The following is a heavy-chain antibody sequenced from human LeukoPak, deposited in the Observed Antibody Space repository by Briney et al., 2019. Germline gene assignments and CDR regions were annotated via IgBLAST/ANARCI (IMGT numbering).Heavy chain of an antibody. CDR2: IIPSDGRT. D-gene: IGHD2-8*01. J-gene: IGHJ4*02. CDR1: GYTLTTYY. CDR3: ARARYAGNQIDH. Sequence: GASVKVSCKASGYTLTTYYMHWVRQAPGQGLEWMGIIIPSDGRTTFSQNFQGRVTITRDTSTSTVYMELSSLTSEDTAVYYCARARYAGNQIDHWGQGTLVTVSS. V-gene: IGHV1-46*01.